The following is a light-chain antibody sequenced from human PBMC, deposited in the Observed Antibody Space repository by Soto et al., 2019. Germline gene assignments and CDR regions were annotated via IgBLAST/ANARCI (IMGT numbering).Light chain of an antibody. Sequence: QSALTQPASVSGSPGQSISISCTGATSDIGNYNYFSWYQQHPGKAPKLIIYQVSNRPSGVSNRFSGSKSGNTASLTISGRQADDEADYYCSTYTGSNTPYVFGTGTKVTVL. V-gene: IGLV2-14*01. J-gene: IGLJ1*01. CDR3: STYTGSNTPYV. CDR1: TSDIGNYNY. CDR2: QVS.